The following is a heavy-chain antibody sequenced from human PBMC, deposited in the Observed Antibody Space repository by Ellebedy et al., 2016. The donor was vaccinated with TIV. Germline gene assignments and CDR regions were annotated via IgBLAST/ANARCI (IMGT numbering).Heavy chain of an antibody. J-gene: IGHJ3*02. CDR2: ISPSGDIT. Sequence: GESLKISCAASGFTFRDFAMNWVRQAPGKGLEWVSAISPSGDITYFADSVKGRFTISRDNSKNTVSLQMNSLRVEDTAVYYCARVRSSAFEIWGQGTMVTVSS. CDR3: ARVRSSAFEI. V-gene: IGHV3-23*01. CDR1: GFTFRDFA.